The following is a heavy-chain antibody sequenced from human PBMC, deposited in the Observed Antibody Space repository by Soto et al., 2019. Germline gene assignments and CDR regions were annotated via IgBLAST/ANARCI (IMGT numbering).Heavy chain of an antibody. CDR3: AKDRYGVIVDTMRRLGHFDP. CDR2: ISYDGSNK. Sequence: PGGSLRLSCAASGFTFSSYGMHWVRQAPGKGLEWVAVISYDGSNKYYADSVKGRFTISRDNSKNTLYLQMNSLRAEETAVYYCAKDRYGVIVDTMRRLGHFDPWGQGTLVTVSS. J-gene: IGHJ5*02. D-gene: IGHD5-12*01. CDR1: GFTFSSYG. V-gene: IGHV3-30*18.